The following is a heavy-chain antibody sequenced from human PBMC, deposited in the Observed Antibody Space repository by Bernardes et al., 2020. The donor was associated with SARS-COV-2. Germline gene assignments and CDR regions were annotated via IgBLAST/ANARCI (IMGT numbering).Heavy chain of an antibody. CDR3: ATALAAYYVSSGSGYYYGMDV. Sequence: ASVKVSCKVSGYTLTELSMHWVRQAPGKGLEWMGGFDPEDGETIYAQKFQGRVTMTEDTSTDTAYMELSSLRSEDTAVYYCATALAAYYVSSGSGYYYGMDVWGQGTTVTVSS. J-gene: IGHJ6*02. D-gene: IGHD3-22*01. CDR2: FDPEDGET. V-gene: IGHV1-24*01. CDR1: GYTLTELS.